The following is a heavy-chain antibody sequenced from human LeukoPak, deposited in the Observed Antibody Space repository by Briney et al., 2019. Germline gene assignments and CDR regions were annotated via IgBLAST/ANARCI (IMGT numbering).Heavy chain of an antibody. J-gene: IGHJ6*03. CDR2: ISSSGSTI. D-gene: IGHD6-6*01. CDR1: GFTFSSYE. CDR3: ARGAAPYYYYYMDV. V-gene: IGHV3-48*03. Sequence: GGSLRLSCAASGFTFSSYEMNWVRQAPGKGLEWVSYISSSGSTIYYADSVKGRFTISRDNAKNSLYLQMNSLRAEDTAVYYCARGAAPYYYYYMDVWGKGTTVTVSS.